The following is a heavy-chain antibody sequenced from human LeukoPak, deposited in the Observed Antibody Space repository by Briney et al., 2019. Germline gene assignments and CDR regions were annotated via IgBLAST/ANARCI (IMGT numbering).Heavy chain of an antibody. CDR2: ISSSGSTI. CDR3: AIMHGYYDGSGYWVQ. V-gene: IGHV3-48*03. D-gene: IGHD3-22*01. Sequence: GGSLRLSCAASGFTFSSYEINWVRQAPGKGLEWVSYISSSGSTIYYADSVKGRFTISRDNAKNSLYLQMNSLRAEDTAVYYCAIMHGYYDGSGYWVQWGQGTLVTVSS. CDR1: GFTFSSYE. J-gene: IGHJ4*02.